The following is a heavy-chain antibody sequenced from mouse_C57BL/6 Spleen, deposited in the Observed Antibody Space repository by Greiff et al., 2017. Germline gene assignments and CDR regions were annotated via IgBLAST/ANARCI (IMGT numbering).Heavy chain of an antibody. D-gene: IGHD2-2*01. CDR1: GYTFTSYW. CDR3: ARDGYGLFAY. Sequence: VQLQQPGAELVRPGSSVKLSCKASGYTFTSYWMDWVKQRPGQGLEWIGNIYPSDSETHYNQKFKDKATLTVDKSSSTAYMQLSSLTSEDSAVYYCARDGYGLFAYWGQGTLVTVSA. J-gene: IGHJ3*01. V-gene: IGHV1-61*01. CDR2: IYPSDSET.